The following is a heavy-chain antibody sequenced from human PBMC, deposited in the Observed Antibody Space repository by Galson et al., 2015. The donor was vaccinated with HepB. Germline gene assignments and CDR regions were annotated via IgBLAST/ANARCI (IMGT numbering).Heavy chain of an antibody. J-gene: IGHJ5*02. Sequence: SLRLSCAASGFTFSSYAMSWVRQAPGKGLEWVSAISGSGGSTYHADSVKGRFTISRDNSKNTLYLQMNSLRAEDTAVYYCAKEVGDYYDSSGYYFNWFDPWGQGTLVTVSS. D-gene: IGHD3-22*01. CDR1: GFTFSSYA. V-gene: IGHV3-23*01. CDR3: AKEVGDYYDSSGYYFNWFDP. CDR2: ISGSGGST.